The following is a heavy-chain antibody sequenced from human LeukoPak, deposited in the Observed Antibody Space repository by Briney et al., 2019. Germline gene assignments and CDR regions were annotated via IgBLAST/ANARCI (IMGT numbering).Heavy chain of an antibody. V-gene: IGHV3-21*01. D-gene: IGHD2-2*01. CDR3: ARNTPAAIDRKAFDI. Sequence: PGGSLRLSCAASGFTFSSYSMNWVRQAPGKGLEWVTSISSSSSYIYYADSVKGRFTISRDNAKNSLYLQMNSLRAEDTAVYYCARNTPAAIDRKAFDIWGQGTMVTVSS. J-gene: IGHJ3*02. CDR2: ISSSSSYI. CDR1: GFTFSSYS.